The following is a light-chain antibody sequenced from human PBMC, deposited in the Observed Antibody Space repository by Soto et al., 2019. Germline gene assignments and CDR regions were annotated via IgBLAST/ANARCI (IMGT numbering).Light chain of an antibody. CDR3: NSYASSGTLV. CDR2: EVS. Sequence: SALTEPACVSGSPGQSITRSCTGTSSDVGGYNYVSWYQQHPGKAPKLMIYEVSNRPSGVSNRFSGSKSGNTASLTISGLQAEDEADYYCNSYASSGTLVFGTGTKVTVL. J-gene: IGLJ1*01. V-gene: IGLV2-14*01. CDR1: SSDVGGYNY.